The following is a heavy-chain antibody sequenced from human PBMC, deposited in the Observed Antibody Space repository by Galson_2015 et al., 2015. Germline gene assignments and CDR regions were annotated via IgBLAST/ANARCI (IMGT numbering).Heavy chain of an antibody. Sequence: SLRLSCAASGFTFDDYTMHWVRQAPEKGLEWVSLISWDGGSTYYADSVKGRFTISRDNSKTSLYLQMNSLRTEDTALYYCAKDMDGYFDYWGQGTLVTVSS. J-gene: IGHJ4*02. CDR2: ISWDGGST. CDR1: GFTFDDYT. V-gene: IGHV3-43*01. D-gene: IGHD3/OR15-3a*01. CDR3: AKDMDGYFDY.